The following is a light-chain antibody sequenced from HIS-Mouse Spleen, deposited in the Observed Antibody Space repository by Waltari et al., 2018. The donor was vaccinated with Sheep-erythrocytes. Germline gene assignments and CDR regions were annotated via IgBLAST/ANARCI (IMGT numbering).Light chain of an antibody. CDR2: EDS. CDR3: YSTDSSGNHWV. CDR1: ALPTKY. Sequence: SYELTQPPSVSVSPGQTARITCPGDALPTKYAYWYQQKSGQAPVLVIYEDSKRPSGIPERFSGSSPGTMATLTISGAQVEDDADYYCYSTDSSGNHWVFGGGTKLTVL. J-gene: IGLJ3*02. V-gene: IGLV3-10*01.